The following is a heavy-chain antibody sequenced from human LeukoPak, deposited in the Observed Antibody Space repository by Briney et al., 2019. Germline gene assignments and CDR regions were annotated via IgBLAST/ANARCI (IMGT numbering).Heavy chain of an antibody. D-gene: IGHD5-12*01. J-gene: IGHJ6*03. CDR2: INHSGST. CDR3: ARGHASGYVRYYYYYYMDV. V-gene: IGHV4-39*07. Sequence: SETLSLTCTVSGGSIISSSFWWGWIRQPPGKGLEWIGEINHSGSTNYNPSLKSRVTISVDTSKNQFSLKLSSVTAADTAVYYCARGHASGYVRYYYYYYMDVWGKGTTVTISS. CDR1: GGSIISSSFW.